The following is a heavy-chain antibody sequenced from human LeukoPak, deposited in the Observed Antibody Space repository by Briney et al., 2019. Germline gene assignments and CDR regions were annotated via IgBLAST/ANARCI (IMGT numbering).Heavy chain of an antibody. D-gene: IGHD3-10*01. CDR3: ARGITMVREGFDY. J-gene: IGHJ4*02. Sequence: KISCKASGGTFSSYAISWVRQAPGQGLEWMGGIIPIFGTANYAQKFQGRVTITADESTSTAYMELSSLRSEDTAVYYCARGITMVREGFDYWGQGTLVTVSS. CDR1: GGTFSSYA. V-gene: IGHV1-69*01. CDR2: IIPIFGTA.